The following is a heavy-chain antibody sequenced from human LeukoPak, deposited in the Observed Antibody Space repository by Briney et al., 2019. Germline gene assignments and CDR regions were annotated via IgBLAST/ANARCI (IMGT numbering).Heavy chain of an antibody. CDR2: ISTTGATI. V-gene: IGHV3-11*04. CDR1: GFTFSAYY. CDR3: ARDNWNSYWYFDL. J-gene: IGHJ2*01. D-gene: IGHD1-7*01. Sequence: GGSLRLSCAASGFTFSAYYMTWIRQAPGKGLEWVSYISTTGATIYYADSVKGRFTMSRDNAKNSLYLQMNSLRAEDTAVYYCARDNWNSYWYFDLWGRGTLVTVSS.